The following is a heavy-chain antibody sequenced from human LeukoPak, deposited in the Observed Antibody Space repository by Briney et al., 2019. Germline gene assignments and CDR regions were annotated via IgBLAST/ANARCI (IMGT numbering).Heavy chain of an antibody. CDR1: GFTFSTYG. CDR3: AKDFGQVATIPFFDF. CDR2: IRYDAKQI. J-gene: IGHJ4*02. V-gene: IGHV3-30*02. D-gene: IGHD5-24*01. Sequence: PGGSLRLSCAASGFTFSTYGMHWVRQAPGKGLEWVAFIRYDAKQIYYVDSVKGRFTISRDISKNTLYPQMNSLRAEDTAVYYCAKDFGQVATIPFFDFRGQGTLVNVSS.